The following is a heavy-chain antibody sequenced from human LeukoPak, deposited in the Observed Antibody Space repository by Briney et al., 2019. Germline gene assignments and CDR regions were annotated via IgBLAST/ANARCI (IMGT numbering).Heavy chain of an antibody. V-gene: IGHV3-23*01. D-gene: IGHD6-6*01. Sequence: PGGSLRLSCAASGFTFSTSAMSWVRQAPRKGLEWVSGISGSGDKTFYADSVKGRFTISRDNSKNTLSLQMNSLRGEDTAVYYCAKQYSSSSSDPWGQGTRVTVSS. CDR1: GFTFSTSA. CDR2: ISGSGDKT. CDR3: AKQYSSSSSDP. J-gene: IGHJ5*02.